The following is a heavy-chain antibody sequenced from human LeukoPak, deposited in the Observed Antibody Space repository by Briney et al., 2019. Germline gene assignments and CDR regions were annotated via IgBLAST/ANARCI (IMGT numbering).Heavy chain of an antibody. Sequence: GGSLRLSCAASGFTFSSYEMNWVRQAPGKGLEWVSYISSSGSTIYYADSVKGRFTISRDNAKNSLYLQMNSLRAEDTAVYYCARGTCSGGSCYFDYWGQGTLVTVSS. V-gene: IGHV3-48*03. D-gene: IGHD2-15*01. CDR1: GFTFSSYE. CDR2: ISSSGSTI. J-gene: IGHJ4*02. CDR3: ARGTCSGGSCYFDY.